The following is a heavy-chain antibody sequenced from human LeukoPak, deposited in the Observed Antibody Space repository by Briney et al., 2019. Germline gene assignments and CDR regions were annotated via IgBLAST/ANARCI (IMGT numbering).Heavy chain of an antibody. CDR1: GFTFGDYA. CDR3: TKFQIRTVTMIVVFRGHDVFDI. CDR2: IRSKAYGGAA. V-gene: IGHV3-49*03. D-gene: IGHD3-22*01. Sequence: GGSLRLSCTPSGFTFGDYAVSWFRQAPGRGLEWVAFIRSKAYGGAAEYAASVKGRFTISRDDSKSIAYLQMNSLKTEDTALYLFTKFQIRTVTMIVVFRGHDVFDIGGKGKMV. J-gene: IGHJ3*02.